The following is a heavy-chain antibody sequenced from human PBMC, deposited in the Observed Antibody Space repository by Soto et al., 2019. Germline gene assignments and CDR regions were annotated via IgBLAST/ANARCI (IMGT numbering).Heavy chain of an antibody. J-gene: IGHJ1*01. CDR3: ARDWLPPGSRYCSGGSCYTPEYFQH. V-gene: IGHV3-11*01. Sequence: GGSLRLSCAASGFTFSDYYMSWIRQAPGKGLEWVSYISSSGSTIYYADSVKGRFTISRDNAKNSLYLQMNSLRAEDTAVYYCARDWLPPGSRYCSGGSCYTPEYFQHWGQGTLVTVSS. CDR1: GFTFSDYY. CDR2: ISSSGSTI. D-gene: IGHD2-15*01.